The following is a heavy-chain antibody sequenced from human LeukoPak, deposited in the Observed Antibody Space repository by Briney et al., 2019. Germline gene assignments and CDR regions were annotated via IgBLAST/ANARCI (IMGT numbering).Heavy chain of an antibody. Sequence: PGGSLRLSCAASGFTFSSYWMHWVRQAPGKGLVWVSHINGDGSTVRYVGSVEGRFTISRDNAKNTLYLQMNSLRAEDTAVYYCVRVVHSWDLGYWGQGTLVTVSP. J-gene: IGHJ4*02. CDR1: GFTFSSYW. V-gene: IGHV3-74*01. CDR3: VRVVHSWDLGY. CDR2: INGDGSTV. D-gene: IGHD1-26*01.